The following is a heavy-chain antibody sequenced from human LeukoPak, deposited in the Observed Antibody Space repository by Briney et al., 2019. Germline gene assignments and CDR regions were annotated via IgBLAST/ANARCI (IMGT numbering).Heavy chain of an antibody. CDR2: INPSGGST. Sequence: ASVKVSCKASGYTFTSYYMHWVRQAPGQGLEWMGIINPSGGSTSYAQKFQGRVTMTRDTSTSTVYMELSSLRSEDTAVYCCASTGVWELGHFDYWGQGTLVTVSS. D-gene: IGHD1-26*01. CDR3: ASTGVWELGHFDY. CDR1: GYTFTSYY. V-gene: IGHV1-46*01. J-gene: IGHJ4*02.